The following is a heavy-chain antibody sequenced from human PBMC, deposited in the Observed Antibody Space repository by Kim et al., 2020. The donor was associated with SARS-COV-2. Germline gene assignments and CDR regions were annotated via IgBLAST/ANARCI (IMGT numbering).Heavy chain of an antibody. Sequence: SETLSLTCTVSGGSISSSSYYWGWIRQPPGKGLEWIGSIFYSGSTYYNPSLKSRVTISVDTSKNQFSLKLISVTAADTAVYYCARERGSSSWTGKLDYWGQGTLVTVSS. CDR1: GGSISSSSYY. J-gene: IGHJ4*02. V-gene: IGHV4-39*07. D-gene: IGHD6-13*01. CDR3: ARERGSSSWTGKLDY. CDR2: IFYSGST.